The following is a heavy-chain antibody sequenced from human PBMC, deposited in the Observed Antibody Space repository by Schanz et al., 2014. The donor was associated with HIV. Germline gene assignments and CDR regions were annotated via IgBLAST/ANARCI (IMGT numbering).Heavy chain of an antibody. CDR3: AKMEMAIVRWYYGMDV. CDR1: GFTFSSYG. CDR2: IWYDGSNK. J-gene: IGHJ6*02. V-gene: IGHV3-33*06. D-gene: IGHD3-16*02. Sequence: QVQLVESGGGVVQPGRSLRLSCAASGFTFSSYGMHWVRQAPGKGLEWVAVIWYDGSNKYYADSVKGRFTISRDNSKNTLYLEMNSLRAEDTAVYYCAKMEMAIVRWYYGMDVWGQGTTVTLSS.